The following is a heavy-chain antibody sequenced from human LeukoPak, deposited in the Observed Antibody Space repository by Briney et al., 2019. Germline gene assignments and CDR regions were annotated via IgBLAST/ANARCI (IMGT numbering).Heavy chain of an antibody. CDR2: INHSGST. Sequence: PSETLSLTCAVYGGSFSSYYLSWIRQPPGKGLEWIGEINHSGSTNYNPSLKSRVTISVDTSKNQFSLKLSSVTAADTAVYYCAREPLWGNWLDPWGQGNLVTVSS. CDR1: GGSFSSYY. CDR3: AREPLWGNWLDP. J-gene: IGHJ5*02. D-gene: IGHD3-16*01. V-gene: IGHV4-34*01.